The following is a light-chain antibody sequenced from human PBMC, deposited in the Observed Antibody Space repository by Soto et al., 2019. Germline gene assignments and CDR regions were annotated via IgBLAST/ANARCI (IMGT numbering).Light chain of an antibody. CDR2: EVR. V-gene: IGLV2-14*01. Sequence: QCPLTQPASVYGSRGQSTTIPCTGTSSDIGGYDYVSWYQQRPGKAPKLMIYEVRYRPSWVSNRFSGPKYGNTASLTISGLQAEDEADYYCCSYTRTSNHYFFGSGTKVTVL. J-gene: IGLJ1*01. CDR3: CSYTRTSNHYF. CDR1: SSDIGGYDY.